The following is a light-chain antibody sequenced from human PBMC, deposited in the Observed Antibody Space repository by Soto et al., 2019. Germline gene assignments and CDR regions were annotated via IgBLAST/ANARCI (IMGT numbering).Light chain of an antibody. CDR1: SSDVGTYTL. CDR3: CSYAGSTNFVL. V-gene: IGLV2-23*01. Sequence: QSALTQPASVSGSPGQSVIISCTGASSDVGTYTLVSWYQQHPGKAPKLIIYEASRRPSGVSNRFSGSTSDNTASLTISGLQAEDEADYYCCSYAGSTNFVLFGGGTKVTVL. CDR2: EAS. J-gene: IGLJ3*02.